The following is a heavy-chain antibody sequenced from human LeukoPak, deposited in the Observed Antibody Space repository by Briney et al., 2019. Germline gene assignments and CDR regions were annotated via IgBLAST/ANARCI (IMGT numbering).Heavy chain of an antibody. CDR2: IFHSGST. J-gene: IGHJ6*04. V-gene: IGHV4-38-2*01. D-gene: IGHD3-10*01. Sequence: KPSETLSLTCAVSGYSISSGYYWGWIRQPPGKGLEWIGSIFHSGSTYYNPSLKSRVNRSVDTSKNHISLKLSSVTAADTAVYYCARASGSYGSGSYYYYGMDVWGKGTTVTVSS. CDR3: ARASGSYGSGSYYYYGMDV. CDR1: GYSISSGYY.